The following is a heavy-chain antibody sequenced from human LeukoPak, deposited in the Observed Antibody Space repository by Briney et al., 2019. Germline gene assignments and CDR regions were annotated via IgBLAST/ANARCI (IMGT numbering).Heavy chain of an antibody. J-gene: IGHJ4*02. CDR2: INWNGGST. D-gene: IGHD6-6*01. V-gene: IGHV3-20*03. CDR3: ARGSILSY. Sequence: WIRQPPWKGLEWVSGINWNGGSTGYADSVKGRFTISRDNAKNSLYLQMNSLRAEDTALYYCARGSILSYWGQGTLVTVSS.